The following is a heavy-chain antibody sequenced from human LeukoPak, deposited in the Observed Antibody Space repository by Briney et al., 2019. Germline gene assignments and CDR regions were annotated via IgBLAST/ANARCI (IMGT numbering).Heavy chain of an antibody. Sequence: GGSLRLSCAASGFTFSTYGMHWVRQAPGKGLEGVAFLHYDGGNEYNGDSVKGRFTISRDNSKNTLYLQMNSLRPEDTAVYYCARGLPSSTRTYNWFDPWGPGTLVTVSS. CDR1: GFTFSTYG. J-gene: IGHJ5*02. CDR2: LHYDGGNE. D-gene: IGHD2-2*01. CDR3: ARGLPSSTRTYNWFDP. V-gene: IGHV3-30*02.